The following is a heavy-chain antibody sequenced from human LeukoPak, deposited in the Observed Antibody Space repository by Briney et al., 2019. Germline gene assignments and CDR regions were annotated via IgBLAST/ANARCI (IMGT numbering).Heavy chain of an antibody. V-gene: IGHV1-2*02. J-gene: IGHJ6*03. CDR3: ARGYSGYDYDYYYYMDV. CDR1: GYTFIAYY. Sequence: ASVKVSCKASGYTFIAYYMFWVRQAPGQGLEWMGWINPNSGATDHAQKFQGRVTMTRDTSISTAYMELSRLRSDDTAVYYCARGYSGYDYDYYYYMDVWGKGTAVTVSS. CDR2: INPNSGAT. D-gene: IGHD5-12*01.